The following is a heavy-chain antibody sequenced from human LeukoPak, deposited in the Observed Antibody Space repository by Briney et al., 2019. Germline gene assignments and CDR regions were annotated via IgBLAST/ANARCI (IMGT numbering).Heavy chain of an antibody. D-gene: IGHD5-18*01. CDR2: INHSGGSR. CDR1: GYTFINYH. CDR3: AREIGPIQLHLWGSAFDY. V-gene: IGHV1-46*01. Sequence: ASVKVSCKASGYTFINYHIHWVRPAPGQGLEWMGIINHSGGSRSYAQNYQGRLTVTRDPSTSTVYMELSSLRAEDTAVYYCAREIGPIQLHLWGSAFDYWGQGTLVTVSS. J-gene: IGHJ4*02.